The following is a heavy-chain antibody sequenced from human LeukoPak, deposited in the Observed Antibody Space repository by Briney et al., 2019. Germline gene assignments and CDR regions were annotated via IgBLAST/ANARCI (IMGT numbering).Heavy chain of an antibody. CDR2: INHSGST. V-gene: IGHV4-34*01. CDR1: GGSFSGYY. D-gene: IGHD2-2*01. J-gene: IGHJ4*02. Sequence: SETLSLTCVVYGGSFSGYYWSWIRQPPGKGLEWIGEINHSGSTNYNPSLKSRVTISVDTSKNQFSLKLSSVTAADTAVYYCARDRGPAAAIFDYWGQGTLVTVSS. CDR3: ARDRGPAAAIFDY.